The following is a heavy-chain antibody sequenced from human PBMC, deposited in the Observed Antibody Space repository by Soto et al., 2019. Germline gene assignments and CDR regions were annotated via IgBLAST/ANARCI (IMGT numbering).Heavy chain of an antibody. CDR1: GFTFSSYS. D-gene: IGHD5-12*01. CDR2: IKKDGSEK. J-gene: IGHJ4*02. CDR3: ARLYLAATITSLDY. V-gene: IGHV3-7*01. Sequence: GGSLRLSCAASGFTFSSYSMNWVRQAPGKGLEWVANIKKDGSEKYYVGSVVGRFTISRDNAENSLYLQMNSLRAEDTAVYYCARLYLAATITSLDYWGQGTLVTVSS.